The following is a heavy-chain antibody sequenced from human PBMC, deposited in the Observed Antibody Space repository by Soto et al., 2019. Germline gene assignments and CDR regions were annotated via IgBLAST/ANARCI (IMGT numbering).Heavy chain of an antibody. V-gene: IGHV3-74*01. D-gene: IGHD3-3*01. CDR2: LDTEGGRT. Sequence: EVQLVESGGALVQPGGSLRLSCAASGCTVSSYWMDCVGQAPGKGLVCVSRLDTEGGRTIYADSVKGRFTISRDHARNMLDLQMESLRGEDTAVYYCATDRGRVTISGVDITANHMCVLGRGTTLTVSS. J-gene: IGHJ6*03. CDR1: GCTVSSYW. CDR3: ATDRGRVTISGVDITANHMCV.